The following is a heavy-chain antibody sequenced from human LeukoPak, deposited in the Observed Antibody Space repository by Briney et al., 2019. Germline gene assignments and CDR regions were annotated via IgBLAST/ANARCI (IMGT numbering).Heavy chain of an antibody. V-gene: IGHV1-2*02. CDR3: ARSPWAAVAVSFWFDP. CDR1: GYTFTGYY. D-gene: IGHD6-19*01. CDR2: INPNSGGT. J-gene: IGHJ5*02. Sequence: GASVKVSCKASGYTFTGYYMHWVRQAPGQGLEWMGWINPNSGGTNYAQKFQGRVTMTRDTSTSTAYMELSRLRSDDTAVYYCARSPWAAVAVSFWFDPWGQGTLVTVSS.